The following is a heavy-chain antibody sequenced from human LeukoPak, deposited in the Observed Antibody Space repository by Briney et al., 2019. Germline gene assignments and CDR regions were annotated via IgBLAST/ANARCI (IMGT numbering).Heavy chain of an antibody. Sequence: PGGSLRLSCAASGFSFSSFSMNWVRQAPGKGPEWISYISSSSSAMYYADSVKGRFTISRDNAKNSLYLQMNSLRPEDTAVYYCARMGRGGYCTGTSCPGGNSWGQGTLVTVSS. J-gene: IGHJ4*02. D-gene: IGHD2-2*01. CDR2: ISSSSSAM. V-gene: IGHV3-48*01. CDR1: GFSFSSFS. CDR3: ARMGRGGYCTGTSCPGGNS.